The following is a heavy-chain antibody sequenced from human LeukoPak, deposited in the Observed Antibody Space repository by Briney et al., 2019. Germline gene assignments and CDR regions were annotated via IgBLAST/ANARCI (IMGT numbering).Heavy chain of an antibody. CDR1: GGSISSYY. CDR2: IYTSGST. D-gene: IGHD3-16*01. J-gene: IGHJ3*02. V-gene: IGHV4-4*07. CDR3: ARESGGETNGAFDI. Sequence: TSETLSLTCTVSGGSISSYYWSWIRQPAGKGLEWIGRIYTSGSTNYNPSLKSRVTMSVDTSKNQFSLKLSSVTAADTAVYYCARESGGETNGAFDIWGQGTMVTVFS.